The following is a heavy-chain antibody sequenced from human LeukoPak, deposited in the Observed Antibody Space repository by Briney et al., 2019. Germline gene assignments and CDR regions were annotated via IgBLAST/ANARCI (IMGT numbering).Heavy chain of an antibody. V-gene: IGHV3-48*03. Sequence: GGSLRLSCAASGFTFSSYEMNWVRQAPGKGLEWVSYISSSGSTIYYADSVKGRFTISRDNAKKSLYLQMNSLKTDDTAVYYCAREGKRITMLRGVITPRGYYYMDVWGKGTTVTVSS. D-gene: IGHD3-10*01. CDR1: GFTFSSYE. CDR3: AREGKRITMLRGVITPRGYYYMDV. CDR2: ISSSGSTI. J-gene: IGHJ6*03.